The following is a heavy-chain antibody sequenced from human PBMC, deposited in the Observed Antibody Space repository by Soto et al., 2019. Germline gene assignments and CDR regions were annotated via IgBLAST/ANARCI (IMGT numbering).Heavy chain of an antibody. CDR3: ARMDPHKNWGSWYGPFDY. CDR2: ISYDGSNK. J-gene: IGHJ4*02. V-gene: IGHV3-30-3*01. D-gene: IGHD6-13*01. Sequence: QVQLVESGGGVVQPGRSLRLSCAASGFTFSSYAMHWVRQAPGKGLEWVAVISYDGSNKYYADSVKGRFTISRDNSKNTLYLQMNSLRAEDTAVYYCARMDPHKNWGSWYGPFDYWGQGTLVTVSS. CDR1: GFTFSSYA.